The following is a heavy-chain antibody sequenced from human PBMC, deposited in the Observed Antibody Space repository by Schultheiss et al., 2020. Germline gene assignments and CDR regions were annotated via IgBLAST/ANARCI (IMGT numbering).Heavy chain of an antibody. V-gene: IGHV1-69*13. J-gene: IGHJ4*02. Sequence: SVKVSCKASGGTFSSYAISWVRQAPGQGLEWMGGIIPIFGTANYAQKFQGRVTITADESTSTAYMELSSLRSEDTAVYYCAKGYVWGSYRYGMGVFDYWGQGTLVTVSS. CDR2: IIPIFGTA. D-gene: IGHD3-16*02. CDR3: AKGYVWGSYRYGMGVFDY. CDR1: GGTFSSYA.